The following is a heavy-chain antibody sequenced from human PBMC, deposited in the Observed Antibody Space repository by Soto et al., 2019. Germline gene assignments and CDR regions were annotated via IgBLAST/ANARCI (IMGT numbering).Heavy chain of an antibody. J-gene: IGHJ3*01. CDR3: ASLRYYDSCSGYDRTTIDV. Sequence: SETLSLTCAVYGGSFSDYYWSWIRQSPGKGLEWIGEINHSGSTDYNPSLKSRVTISVDTSKKQVSLKMRSVTAADTAVYYCASLRYYDSCSGYDRTTIDVWGQGTTVTVSS. D-gene: IGHD3-3*01. CDR1: GGSFSDYY. V-gene: IGHV4-34*01. CDR2: INHSGST.